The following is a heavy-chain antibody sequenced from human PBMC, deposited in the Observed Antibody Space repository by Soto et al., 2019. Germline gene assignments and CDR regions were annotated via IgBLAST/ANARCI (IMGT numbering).Heavy chain of an antibody. CDR1: DFAFRLHG. J-gene: IGHJ6*02. CDR3: ARDRSSSYSYAMDL. V-gene: IGHV3-33*01. D-gene: IGHD3-10*01. CDR2: IWHDGTRK. Sequence: QVHLVECGGGVVQPGGSLTLSCSVSDFAFRLHGIHWVRHTPGKGLEWVAMIWHDGTRKYFRDSVRGRFTISRDSAKNKVYLQMNNLRGDDSALYFCARDRSSSYSYAMDLWGQGTTVTVSS.